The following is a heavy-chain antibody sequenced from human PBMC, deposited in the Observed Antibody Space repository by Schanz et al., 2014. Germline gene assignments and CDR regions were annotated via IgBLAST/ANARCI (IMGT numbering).Heavy chain of an antibody. V-gene: IGHV3-13*01. CDR2: IGYLGDT. CDR1: GFTLSNSD. CDR3: ARRASCSRIGCPFDS. Sequence: EGQLLESGGGLIQPGGSLRLSCAASGFTLSNSDMHWVRQGTGKGLEWVSTIGYLGDTYYPDSVKGRFTVSRDNSKNTLYLQMNTLRAEDTAMYYCARRASCSRIGCPFDSWGQGTLVTVSS. D-gene: IGHD2-2*01. J-gene: IGHJ4*02.